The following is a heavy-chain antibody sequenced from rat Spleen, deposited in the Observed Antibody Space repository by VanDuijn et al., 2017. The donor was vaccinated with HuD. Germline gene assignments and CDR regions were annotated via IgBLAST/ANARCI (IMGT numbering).Heavy chain of an antibody. CDR3: ARPEIPTV. CDR1: GFSLTSNG. CDR2: ISSGGST. V-gene: IGHV2S12*01. Sequence: QVQLKESGPGLVQPSQTLSLTCTVSGFSLTSNGVSWVRQPPGKGLEWIAAISSGGSTYYNSALKSRLSISRETSKSQVFLKMNSRKTEDTAMYFCARPEIPTVWGQGVMVTVSS. D-gene: IGHD2-1*01. J-gene: IGHJ2*01.